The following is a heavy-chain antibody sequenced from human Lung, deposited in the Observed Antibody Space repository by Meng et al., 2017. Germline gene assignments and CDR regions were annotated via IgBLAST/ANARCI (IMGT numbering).Heavy chain of an antibody. CDR3: VRSSAWVRTGFDP. J-gene: IGHJ5*02. V-gene: IGHV4-39*01. Sequence: QSQQQDSRPGLVKPSEALSLTCSVSGGSISTSGYYWGWIRQPPGKGLEWIGSIGHSGFTYYTPSLKSRVAVSLDTSKSQFSLMLTSVTAADTAVYYCVRSSAWVRTGFDPWGQGTLVTVFS. CDR1: GGSISTSGYY. D-gene: IGHD6-19*01. CDR2: IGHSGFT.